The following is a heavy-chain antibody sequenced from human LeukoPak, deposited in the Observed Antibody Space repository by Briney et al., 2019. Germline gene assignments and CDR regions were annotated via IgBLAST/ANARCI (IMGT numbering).Heavy chain of an antibody. V-gene: IGHV1-18*01. J-gene: IGHJ4*02. CDR3: ARGKFGHSSDYKVFPYYFDY. CDR1: GYTFTSYG. D-gene: IGHD3-16*01. Sequence: ASVKVSCKASGYTFTSYGISWVRQAPGQGLEWMGWISAYNGNTNYAQKLQGRVTMTTDTSTSTAYMELSSLTSEDTAVYYCARGKFGHSSDYKVFPYYFDYWGQGTLVTVSS. CDR2: ISAYNGNT.